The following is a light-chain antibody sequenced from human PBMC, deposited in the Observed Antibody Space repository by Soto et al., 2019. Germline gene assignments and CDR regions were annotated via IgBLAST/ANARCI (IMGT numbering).Light chain of an antibody. J-gene: IGKJ5*01. CDR3: QHYNNWPPNT. V-gene: IGKV3-15*01. CDR1: QSVSSN. Sequence: EIVMTQSPATLSVSPGERATLSCRASQSVSSNLAWYQQKPGQAPRLLIYGASTRSTGIPARFSVSGSGTEFTLTISSLQSEDFAVYYCQHYNNWPPNTCGHGTRLEI. CDR2: GAS.